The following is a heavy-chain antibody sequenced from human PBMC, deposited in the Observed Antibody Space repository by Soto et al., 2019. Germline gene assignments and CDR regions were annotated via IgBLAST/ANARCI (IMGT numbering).Heavy chain of an antibody. CDR2: ISYDGSNK. V-gene: IGHV3-30*18. Sequence: GGSLRLSCAASGFTLSSYGMHWVRQAPGKGLEWVAVISYDGSNKYYADSVKGRFTISRDNSKNTLYLQMNSLRAEDTAVYYCAKAGATTGIYYYYGMDVWGQGTTVTVSS. CDR1: GFTLSSYG. D-gene: IGHD1-26*01. CDR3: AKAGATTGIYYYYGMDV. J-gene: IGHJ6*02.